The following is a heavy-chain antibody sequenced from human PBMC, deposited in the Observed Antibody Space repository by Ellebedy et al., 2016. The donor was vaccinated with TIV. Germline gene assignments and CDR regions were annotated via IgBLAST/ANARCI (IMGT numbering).Heavy chain of an antibody. CDR3: ARCVVAHAAFDI. V-gene: IGHV3-21*01. D-gene: IGHD2-15*01. J-gene: IGHJ3*02. Sequence: DSVKGRFTISRDNAKNSLYLQMNSLRGEDTAVYYCARCVVAHAAFDIWGQGTMVTVSS.